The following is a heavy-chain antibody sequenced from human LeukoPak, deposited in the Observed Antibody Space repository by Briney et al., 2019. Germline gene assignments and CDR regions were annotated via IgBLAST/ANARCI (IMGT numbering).Heavy chain of an antibody. CDR1: GFTFRSYW. D-gene: IGHD4-17*01. Sequence: GGSLRLSCAASGFTFRSYWMHWVRQAPGKGLVWVSRINSDGSSTSYADSVKGRFTISRDNAKNTLYLQMNSLRAEDTAVYYCARGKTPAVTTPFDYWGQGTLVTVSS. V-gene: IGHV3-74*01. CDR2: INSDGSST. J-gene: IGHJ4*02. CDR3: ARGKTPAVTTPFDY.